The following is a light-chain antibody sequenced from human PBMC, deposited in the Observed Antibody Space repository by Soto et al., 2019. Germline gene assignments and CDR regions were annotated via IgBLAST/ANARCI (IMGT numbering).Light chain of an antibody. Sequence: QSALTQPASVSGSPGQSVTISCTGTGSDVGGYNYVSWYQQHPGKAPKLMIYEVSKRPSGVPDRFSGSKSGNTASLTVSGLQAEDEADYYCSSYAGSNNLLFGGGTKLTVL. CDR1: GSDVGGYNY. CDR2: EVS. V-gene: IGLV2-8*01. CDR3: SSYAGSNNLL. J-gene: IGLJ2*01.